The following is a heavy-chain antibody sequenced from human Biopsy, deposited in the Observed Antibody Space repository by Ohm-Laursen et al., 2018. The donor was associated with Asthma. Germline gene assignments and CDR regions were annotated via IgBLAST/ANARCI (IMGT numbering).Heavy chain of an antibody. CDR2: ISFDGSNE. J-gene: IGHJ4*02. V-gene: IGHV3-30*18. Sequence: SSLRLSCAASGFSFSNFGMHWVRQAPGKGLEWVAVISFDGSNEDYADSVKGRFTISRDNSKNTLFLEMSSLRPEDTAVYYCAKELFPGWELRRGPDSWGQGTLVTVSS. D-gene: IGHD1-26*01. CDR3: AKELFPGWELRRGPDS. CDR1: GFSFSNFG.